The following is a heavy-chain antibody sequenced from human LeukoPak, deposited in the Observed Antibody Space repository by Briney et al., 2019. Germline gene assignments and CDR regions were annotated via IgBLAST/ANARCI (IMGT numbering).Heavy chain of an antibody. CDR3: AREAYYYDSSGYYLGLFDY. V-gene: IGHV4-39*02. CDR1: GGSISSSSYY. J-gene: IGHJ4*02. CDR2: IYYSGST. D-gene: IGHD3-22*01. Sequence: SETLSLTCTVSGGSISSSSYYWGWIRQPPGKGLEWIGSIYYSGSTYYNPSLKSRVTISVDTSKNQFSLKLSSVTAADTAVYYCAREAYYYDSSGYYLGLFDYWGQGTLVTVSS.